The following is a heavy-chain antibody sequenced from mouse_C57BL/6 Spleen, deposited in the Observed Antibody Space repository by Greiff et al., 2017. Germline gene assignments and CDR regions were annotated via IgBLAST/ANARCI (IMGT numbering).Heavy chain of an antibody. CDR2: IWSGGST. D-gene: IGHD1-1*01. Sequence: VQRVESGPGLVQPSQSLSITCTVSGFSLTSYGVHWVRQSPGKGLEWLGVIWSGGSTDYNAAFISRLSISKDNSKSQVFFKMNSLQADDTAIYYCARNDYGSTNWYFDVWGTGTTVTVSS. CDR1: GFSLTSYG. J-gene: IGHJ1*03. CDR3: ARNDYGSTNWYFDV. V-gene: IGHV2-2*01.